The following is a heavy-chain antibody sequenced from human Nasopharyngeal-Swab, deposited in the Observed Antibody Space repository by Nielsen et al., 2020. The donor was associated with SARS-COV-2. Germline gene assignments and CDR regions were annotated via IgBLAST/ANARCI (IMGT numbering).Heavy chain of an antibody. CDR2: IWYDGSNK. CDR3: ARDPDQYYDFWSGPLDV. J-gene: IGHJ6*02. CDR1: GFTFSNYG. V-gene: IGHV3-33*01. D-gene: IGHD3-3*01. Sequence: GGSLRLSYAAPGFTFSNYGMHWVRQAPGKGLEWVALIWYDGSNKYYADSVKGRFTISRDNSKNTLYLQMNSLRAEDTAVYYCARDPDQYYDFWSGPLDVWGQGTTVTVSS.